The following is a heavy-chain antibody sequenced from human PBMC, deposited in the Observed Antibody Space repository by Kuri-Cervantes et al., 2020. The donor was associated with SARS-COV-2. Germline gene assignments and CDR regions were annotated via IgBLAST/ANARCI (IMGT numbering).Heavy chain of an antibody. V-gene: IGHV4-59*12. J-gene: IGHJ4*02. CDR2: IYYSGIT. CDR3: AGGAIAAAAFDY. Sequence: SETLSLTCTVSGGSISSYYWNWIRQSPGKGLEWIGTIYYSGITNYNPSLKSRVTITVDTSKNQSSLKLSSVTAADTAVYYCAGGAIAAAAFDYWGQGTLVTVSS. CDR1: GGSISSYY. D-gene: IGHD6-13*01.